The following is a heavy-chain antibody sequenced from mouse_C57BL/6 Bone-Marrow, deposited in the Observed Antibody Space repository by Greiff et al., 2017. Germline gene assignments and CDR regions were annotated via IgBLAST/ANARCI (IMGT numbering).Heavy chain of an antibody. V-gene: IGHV1-9*01. CDR2: ILPGRGST. Sequence: QVPLKQSGAELMKPGASVKLSCKATGYTFTGYWIEWVKQRPGHGLEWIGEILPGRGSTNYNEKFKGKATFTADTSSNTAYMQLSSLTTEDSAIYCCARDGNYLDWYFDVWGTGTTVTVSS. CDR1: GYTFTGYW. CDR3: ARDGNYLDWYFDV. J-gene: IGHJ1*03. D-gene: IGHD2-1*01.